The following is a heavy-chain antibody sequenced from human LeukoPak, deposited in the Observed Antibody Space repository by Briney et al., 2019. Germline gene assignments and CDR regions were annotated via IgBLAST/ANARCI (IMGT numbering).Heavy chain of an antibody. D-gene: IGHD6-19*01. Sequence: SETLSLTCTVSGGSVSSGSYYWSWIRQPPGKGLERIGYIYYSGSTNYNPSLKSRVTISVDTSKNQFSLKLSSVTAADTAVYYCAREAYSSGWYSIGYFDYWGQGTLVTVSS. CDR1: GGSVSSGSYY. V-gene: IGHV4-61*01. CDR3: AREAYSSGWYSIGYFDY. J-gene: IGHJ4*02. CDR2: IYYSGST.